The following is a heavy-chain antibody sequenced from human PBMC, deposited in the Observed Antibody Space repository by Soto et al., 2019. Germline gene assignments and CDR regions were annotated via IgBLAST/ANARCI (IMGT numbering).Heavy chain of an antibody. J-gene: IGHJ4*02. Sequence: QVQLVQSGGEVKKPGASVNISCKATGYTFISYSITWVRQAPGQGLEWMGWISTYNGNTKYSQSREGRVTLTGDTSSNTAFMEIRGPRSADTAIYYCAREGAHSTGWYDYFDQWGQGTLVAVSS. CDR2: ISTYNGNT. V-gene: IGHV1-18*04. CDR3: AREGAHSTGWYDYFDQ. CDR1: GYTFISYS. D-gene: IGHD6-13*01.